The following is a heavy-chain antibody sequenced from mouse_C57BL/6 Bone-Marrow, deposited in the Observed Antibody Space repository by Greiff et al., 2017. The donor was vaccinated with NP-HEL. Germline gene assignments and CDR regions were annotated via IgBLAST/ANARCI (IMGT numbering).Heavy chain of an antibody. CDR3: VREGAAWFAD. J-gene: IGHJ3*01. CDR1: GFTFNTYA. Sequence: EVQLVESGGGFVQPKGSLKLSCAASGFTFNTYAMHWVRPAPGQGLEWVARIRRKSSNYATYYADSVKDRFTISRDDSQSMLYLQMNNLKTEDTAMYYCVREGAAWFADWGQGTLVTVAA. CDR2: IRRKSSNYAT. V-gene: IGHV10-3*01.